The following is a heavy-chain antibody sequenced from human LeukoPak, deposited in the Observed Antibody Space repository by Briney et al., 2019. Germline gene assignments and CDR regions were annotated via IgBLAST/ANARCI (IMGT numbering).Heavy chain of an antibody. Sequence: GGSLRLSCAASGFTFIGYWMSWVRQAPGKGLEWVANIRQDGNEKSSVDSVKGRFTISRDNAENSVYLQMNSLRAEDTAVYCCAREGVGGMDVWGKGTTVTVSS. CDR3: AREGVGGMDV. CDR2: IRQDGNEK. D-gene: IGHD3-16*01. V-gene: IGHV3-7*01. J-gene: IGHJ6*03. CDR1: GFTFIGYW.